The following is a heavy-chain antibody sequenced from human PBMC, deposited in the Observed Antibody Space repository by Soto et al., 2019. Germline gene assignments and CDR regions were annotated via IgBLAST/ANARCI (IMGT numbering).Heavy chain of an antibody. CDR2: ISSSSSTI. Sequence: EVQLVESGGGLVQPGGSLRLSCAASGFTFSSYSMNWVRQAPGKGLEWVSYISSSSSTIYYSDSVKGRFTTSRDNANNSLYLQMNSLRAEDTAVYYCARDDIVVVPAATTPKDAFDIWGQGTMVTVSS. D-gene: IGHD2-2*01. CDR1: GFTFSSYS. V-gene: IGHV3-48*01. CDR3: ARDDIVVVPAATTPKDAFDI. J-gene: IGHJ3*02.